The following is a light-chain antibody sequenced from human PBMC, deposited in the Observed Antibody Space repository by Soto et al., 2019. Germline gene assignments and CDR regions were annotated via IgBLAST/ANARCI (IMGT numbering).Light chain of an antibody. CDR3: QSYDSSLSPYV. J-gene: IGLJ1*01. CDR1: RSNIGAGYD. CDR2: ANS. V-gene: IGLV1-40*01. Sequence: QSVLTQPPSVSGAPGQRVTISCTGSRSNIGAGYDVHWYQQLPGTAPKLLIYANSNRPSGVPDRFSGSKSGTSASLAITGLQAEDEADYYCQSYDSSLSPYVFGTGTKLTVL.